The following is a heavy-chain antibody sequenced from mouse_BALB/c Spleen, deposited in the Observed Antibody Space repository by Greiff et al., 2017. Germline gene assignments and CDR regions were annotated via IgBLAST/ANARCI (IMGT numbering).Heavy chain of an antibody. CDR1: GYTFTDYN. CDR2: IYPYNGGT. CDR3: ARELRLRRYFDY. D-gene: IGHD1-2*01. J-gene: IGHJ2*01. Sequence: VQLQQSGPELVKPGASVKISCKASGYTFTDYNMHWVKQSHGKGLEWIGYIYPYNGGTGYNQKFKSKATLTVDNSSSTAYMELRSLTSEDSAVYYCARELRLRRYFDYWGQGTTLTVSS. V-gene: IGHV1S29*02.